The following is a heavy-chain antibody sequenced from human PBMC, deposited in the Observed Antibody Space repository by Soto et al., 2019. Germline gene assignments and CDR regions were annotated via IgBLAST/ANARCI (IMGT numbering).Heavy chain of an antibody. Sequence: QVQLVESGGGVVQPGRSLRLSCAASGFTFSSYGMHWVRQAPGKGVEWVAVIWYDGSNKYYADSVKGRFTISKDNSKNALYLQMNSLRAEDTALYYSARDRAAAPDYWGQVTLVTVSS. CDR2: IWYDGSNK. CDR3: ARDRAAAPDY. D-gene: IGHD6-13*01. V-gene: IGHV3-33*01. CDR1: GFTFSSYG. J-gene: IGHJ4*02.